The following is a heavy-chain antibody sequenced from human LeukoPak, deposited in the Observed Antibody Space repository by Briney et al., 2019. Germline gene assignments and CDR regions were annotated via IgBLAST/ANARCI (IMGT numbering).Heavy chain of an antibody. CDR1: GFTFDDYG. J-gene: IGHJ4*02. V-gene: IGHV3-23*01. CDR2: ISGSGGST. D-gene: IGHD2-2*02. Sequence: GGSLRLSCAASGFTFDDYGMSWVRQAPGKGLEWVSAISGSGGSTYYADSVKGRFTISRDNSKNTLYLQMNSLRAEDTAVYYCAKHRGWGSIPDYWGQGTLVTVSS. CDR3: AKHRGWGSIPDY.